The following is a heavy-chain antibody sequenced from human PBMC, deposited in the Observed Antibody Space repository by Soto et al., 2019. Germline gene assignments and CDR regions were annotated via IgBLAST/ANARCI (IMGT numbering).Heavy chain of an antibody. D-gene: IGHD3-10*01. CDR2: IIPIFGTA. J-gene: IGHJ4*02. CDR1: GGTFSSYA. CDR3: ARWKLGGYYFDY. Sequence: ASVKVSCKASGGTFSSYAISWVRQAPGQGLEWMGGIIPIFGTANYAQKFQGRVTITADESTSTAYMELSSLRSEDTAVYYCARWKLGGYYFDYWGQGTLVTVSS. V-gene: IGHV1-69*13.